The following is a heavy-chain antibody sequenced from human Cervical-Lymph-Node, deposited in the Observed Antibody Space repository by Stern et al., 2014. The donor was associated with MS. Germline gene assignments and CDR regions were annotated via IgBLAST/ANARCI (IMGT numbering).Heavy chain of an antibody. Sequence: EVQLVESGGGLVKPGGSLRLSCAASGFMFRTYNMNWVRQAPGKGLEWVSAISSSSNYIYYADSVRGRFTISRDNAKNSLYLQMNSLRAEDTAVYYCARDDELYGLGYWGQGTLVTVSS. J-gene: IGHJ4*02. V-gene: IGHV3-21*01. CDR1: GFMFRTYN. D-gene: IGHD2/OR15-2a*01. CDR3: ARDDELYGLGY. CDR2: ISSSSNYI.